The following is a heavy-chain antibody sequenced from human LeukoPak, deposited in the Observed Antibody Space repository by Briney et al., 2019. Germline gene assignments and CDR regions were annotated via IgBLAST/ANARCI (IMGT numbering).Heavy chain of an antibody. CDR3: ARDKIVGATYFDY. CDR2: ISSSGSTI. D-gene: IGHD1-26*01. Sequence: GGPLRLSCAASGFTFSDYYMSWIRQAPGKGLEWVSYISSSGSTIYYAGSVKGRFTISRDNAKNSLYLQMNSLRAEDTAVYYCARDKIVGATYFDYWGQGTLVTVSS. CDR1: GFTFSDYY. V-gene: IGHV3-11*04. J-gene: IGHJ4*02.